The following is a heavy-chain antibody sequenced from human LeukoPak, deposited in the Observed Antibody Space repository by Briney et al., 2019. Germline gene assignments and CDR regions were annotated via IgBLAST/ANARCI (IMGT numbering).Heavy chain of an antibody. CDR3: ARDVPGTAVALDY. Sequence: SVKVSCKASGGTFSSDAISWVRQAPGQGLEWMGRIIPIIGTANYAQKFQGRVTITTDESTSTAYMELSGLRSEDTAVYHCARDVPGTAVALDYWGQGTLVTVSS. CDR1: GGTFSSDA. CDR2: IIPIIGTA. D-gene: IGHD6-19*01. J-gene: IGHJ4*02. V-gene: IGHV1-69*05.